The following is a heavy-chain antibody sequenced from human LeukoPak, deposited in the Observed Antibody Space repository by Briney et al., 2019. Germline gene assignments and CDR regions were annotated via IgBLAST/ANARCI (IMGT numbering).Heavy chain of an antibody. Sequence: RGESLKISCKGSGYSFTSYWIGWVRQMPGKGLEWMGIIYPGDSDTRYSPSFQGQVTISADKSISTAYLQWSSLKASDTAMYYCARPHDYDSSGSDQEAFDIWGQGTMVTVSS. J-gene: IGHJ3*02. CDR1: GYSFTSYW. D-gene: IGHD3-22*01. CDR3: ARPHDYDSSGSDQEAFDI. V-gene: IGHV5-51*01. CDR2: IYPGDSDT.